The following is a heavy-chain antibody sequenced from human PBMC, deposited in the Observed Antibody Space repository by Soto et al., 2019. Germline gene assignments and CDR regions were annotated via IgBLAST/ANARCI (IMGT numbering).Heavy chain of an antibody. D-gene: IGHD5-18*01. CDR2: ISGYNGNT. J-gene: IGHJ4*02. V-gene: IGHV1-18*01. CDR1: GYTFTTYG. CDR3: AKGYNYGYGDY. Sequence: QVQLVQSGAEVKKPGASVKVSCRASGYTFTTYGISWVRQAPGQGLEWMGWISGYNGNTNYAQKFQGRVTMTTDTSTSTAYMELRSLRSADTAVYFWAKGYNYGYGDYWGLGTLVTVSS.